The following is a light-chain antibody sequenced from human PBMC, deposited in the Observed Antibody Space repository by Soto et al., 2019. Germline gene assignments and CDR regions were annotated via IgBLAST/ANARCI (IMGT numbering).Light chain of an antibody. Sequence: DIVLTQSPGTLSLSPGERAILSCRASQSVVNSYLAWFQHKPGQAPRLLILDASRRATGIPDRFSGSGSGTDFTLTISRLEPEDFAVYYCQQYGDSPFTFGPGTRVDIK. CDR1: QSVVNSY. V-gene: IGKV3-20*01. CDR2: DAS. J-gene: IGKJ3*01. CDR3: QQYGDSPFT.